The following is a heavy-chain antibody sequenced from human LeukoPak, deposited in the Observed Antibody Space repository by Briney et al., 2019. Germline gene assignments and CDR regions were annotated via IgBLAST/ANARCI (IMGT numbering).Heavy chain of an antibody. CDR1: GFTFSSYG. V-gene: IGHV3-23*01. CDR3: VTEVSGSFPT. J-gene: IGHJ4*02. CDR2: ISGSGGST. Sequence: GGSLRLSCAASGFTFSSYGMSWVRQAPGKGLEWVSAISGSGGSTYYADSVKGRFTISRDNSKNTLYLQMNSLKNEDTAVYYCVTEVSGSFPTWGQGTLVTVSS. D-gene: IGHD1-26*01.